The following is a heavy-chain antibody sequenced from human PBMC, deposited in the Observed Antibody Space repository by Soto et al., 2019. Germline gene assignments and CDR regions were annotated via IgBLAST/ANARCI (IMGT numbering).Heavy chain of an antibody. V-gene: IGHV3-23*01. CDR2: ISGSGDNT. D-gene: IGHD6-13*01. CDR3: AYSSTPFDY. CDR1: GFTFSSYA. Sequence: GGSLRLSCAASGFTFSSYAINWVRQAPGKGLEWVSTISGSGDNTYYADSVKGRFTISRDNSKNTLYLQMNSLRAEDTAVYYCAYSSTPFDYWGQGTLVTVSS. J-gene: IGHJ4*02.